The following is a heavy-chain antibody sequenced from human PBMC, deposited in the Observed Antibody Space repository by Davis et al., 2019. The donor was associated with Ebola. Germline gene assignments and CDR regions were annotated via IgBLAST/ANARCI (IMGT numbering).Heavy chain of an antibody. V-gene: IGHV3-66*01. D-gene: IGHD2-15*01. J-gene: IGHJ4*02. CDR3: ARAVGGLIDY. CDR2: IYSGGST. CDR1: GFTVSSNY. Sequence: GESLKISCAASGFTVSSNYMSWVRQAPGKGLEWVSVIYSGGSTYYADSVKGRFTISRDNSKNTLYLQMNSLRAEDTAVYYCARAVGGLIDYWGQGTLVTVSS.